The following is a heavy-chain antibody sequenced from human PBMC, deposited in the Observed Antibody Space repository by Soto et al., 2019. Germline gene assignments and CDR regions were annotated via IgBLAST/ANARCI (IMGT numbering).Heavy chain of an antibody. CDR1: GYTFTSYG. D-gene: IGHD4-17*01. CDR2: ISAYNGNT. Sequence: QVQLVQSGAEVKKPGASVKVSCKASGYTFTSYGISWVRQAPGQGLEWMGWISAYNGNTNYAQKLQGRVTMTTDTSTSTAYMELRSLRSDDTAVYYSARDPTLYGDYPPDAFDIWGQGTMVTVSS. V-gene: IGHV1-18*01. J-gene: IGHJ3*02. CDR3: ARDPTLYGDYPPDAFDI.